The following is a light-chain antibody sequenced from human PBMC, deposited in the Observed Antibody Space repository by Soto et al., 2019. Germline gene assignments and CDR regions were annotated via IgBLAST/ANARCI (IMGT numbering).Light chain of an antibody. Sequence: QSALTQTASVSGSPGQSITISCTGISIDVGSYNLVSWYQQHPGKAPKVMIYEGSKRPSGVSNRFSGSRPGNTASLTISGLQAEYEAHYYCSSYAGSSTHVVFGGGTKLTVL. CDR3: SSYAGSSTHVV. V-gene: IGLV2-23*01. J-gene: IGLJ2*01. CDR2: EGS. CDR1: SIDVGSYNL.